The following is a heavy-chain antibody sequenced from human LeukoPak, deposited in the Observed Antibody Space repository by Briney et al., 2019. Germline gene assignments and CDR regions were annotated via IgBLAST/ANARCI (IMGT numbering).Heavy chain of an antibody. D-gene: IGHD3-16*01. J-gene: IGHJ5*02. CDR2: INPNSGGT. CDR3: ARDFHQLCFHNWFDP. Sequence: GASVKVSCKASGYTFTGYYMHWVRRAPGQGLEWMGWINPNSGGTNYAQKFQGRVTMTRDTSISTAYMELSRLRSDDTAVYYCARDFHQLCFHNWFDPWGQGTLVTVSS. V-gene: IGHV1-2*02. CDR1: GYTFTGYY.